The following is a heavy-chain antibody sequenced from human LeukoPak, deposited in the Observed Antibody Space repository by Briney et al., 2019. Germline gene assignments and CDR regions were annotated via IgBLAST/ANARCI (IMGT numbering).Heavy chain of an antibody. D-gene: IGHD5-24*01. CDR2: INSNNGDT. J-gene: IGHJ4*02. CDR1: GYIFTGYY. V-gene: IGHV1-2*02. Sequence: ASVKVSCKASGYIFTGYYLHWVRQAPGQGVEWVGGINSNNGDTHYAQNFQGRVTMTRDTSISTAYMELSRLGSDDTAVYYCARDGDGYNLDWGQGTLVTVSS. CDR3: ARDGDGYNLD.